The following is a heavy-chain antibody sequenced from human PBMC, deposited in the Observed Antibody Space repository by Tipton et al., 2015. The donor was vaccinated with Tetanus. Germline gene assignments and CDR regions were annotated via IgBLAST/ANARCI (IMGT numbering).Heavy chain of an antibody. CDR1: GGSISSGT. V-gene: IGHV3-48*02. J-gene: IGHJ5*01. D-gene: IGHD2-21*01. CDR2: ISYSSTSK. CDR3: ARRGEARANWFDS. Sequence: SLRLSCTVSGGSISSGTFYWDWIRQPPGKGLEWVSYISYSSTSKYYADSVKGRFAISRDNAKNSLYLQMNTLRDDDTAVYYCARRGEARANWFDSWGQGTLVTVSS.